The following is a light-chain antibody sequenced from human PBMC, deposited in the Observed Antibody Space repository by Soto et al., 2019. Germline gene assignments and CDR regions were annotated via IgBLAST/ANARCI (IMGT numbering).Light chain of an antibody. Sequence: IQLTQSPSSLSASVGDRVTITCRASQDIAIYLAWYQQKPGEAPKLLIYAVSTLYGGVPSRFSGSGSGTDFALTITSLQAEDFATYYCQQLRMYPSTFGGGTMVDIK. V-gene: IGKV1-9*01. CDR3: QQLRMYPST. CDR1: QDIAIY. CDR2: AVS. J-gene: IGKJ4*01.